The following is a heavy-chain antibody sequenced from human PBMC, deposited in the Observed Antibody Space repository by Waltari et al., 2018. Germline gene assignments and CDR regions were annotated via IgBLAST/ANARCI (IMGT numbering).Heavy chain of an antibody. V-gene: IGHV3-23*01. CDR3: TKSGSFFYDASAAIFDP. CDR1: GFNFDSYA. J-gene: IGHJ5*02. D-gene: IGHD3-16*01. CDR2: VSGNGVRT. Sequence: EVQLLESGGGLVRPGGSLRLSCEASGFNFDSYAMSWVRQSSGTEQAWVAAVSGNGVRTYYADSVKGRFTIARDNSKNTVSLEMNSLRADDTAVYYCTKSGSFFYDASAAIFDPWGQGTRVTVSS.